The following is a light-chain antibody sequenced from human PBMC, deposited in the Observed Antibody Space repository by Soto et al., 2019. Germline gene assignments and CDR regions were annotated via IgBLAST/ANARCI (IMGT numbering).Light chain of an antibody. J-gene: IGLJ1*01. CDR3: CSGAGSNNYV. V-gene: IGLV2-8*01. CDR2: EVN. CDR1: SIDVGGYNY. Sequence: QAVLTHPPSASGSPGQSVTISCTGTSIDVGGYNYVSWYQQHPGKAPKLVIFEVNKRPSGVPDSFSGSKSGNTASLTVSGLQADDEADYYCCSGAGSNNYVFGTGTKVTVL.